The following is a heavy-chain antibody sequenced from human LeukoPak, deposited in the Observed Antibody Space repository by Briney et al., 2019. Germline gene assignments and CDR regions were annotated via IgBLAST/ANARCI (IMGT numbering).Heavy chain of an antibody. Sequence: PSETLSLTCTVSGASVGSAGYHWSWIRHPPGGGLEWIGYIFYISNTNYNPSLNSRVTMSVDPSKNQFSLKLNSVTAADTAVYYCARTQSQSGSYRYYFGYWGQGTLVTVSS. CDR1: GASVGSAGYH. J-gene: IGHJ4*02. CDR2: IFYISNT. CDR3: ARTQSQSGSYRYYFGY. D-gene: IGHD1-26*01. V-gene: IGHV4-61*08.